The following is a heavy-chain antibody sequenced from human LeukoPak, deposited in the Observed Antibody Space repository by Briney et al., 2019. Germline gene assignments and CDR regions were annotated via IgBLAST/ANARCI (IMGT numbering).Heavy chain of an antibody. Sequence: ASVKVSCKASGYTFTGYYMHWVRQAPGQGLEWMGIINPSGGSTSYAQKFQGRVTMTRDTSTSTVYMELSSLRSEDTAVYYCASHSPGYYDSSGYRPDYYYYYYMDVWGKGTTVTISS. CDR2: INPSGGST. J-gene: IGHJ6*03. CDR3: ASHSPGYYDSSGYRPDYYYYYYMDV. V-gene: IGHV1-46*01. D-gene: IGHD3-22*01. CDR1: GYTFTGYY.